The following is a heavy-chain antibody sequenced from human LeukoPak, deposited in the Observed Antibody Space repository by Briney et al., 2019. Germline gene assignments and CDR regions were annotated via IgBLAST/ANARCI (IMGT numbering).Heavy chain of an antibody. D-gene: IGHD6-6*01. Sequence: GASVKVSCKASGGTFSSYAISWVRQAPGQGREWMGGIIPIFGTANYAQKFQGRVTITADESTSTAYMELSSLRSEDTAVYYCARAGVAARASYYYYMDVWGKGTTVTVSS. V-gene: IGHV1-69*13. CDR3: ARAGVAARASYYYYMDV. CDR2: IIPIFGTA. J-gene: IGHJ6*03. CDR1: GGTFSSYA.